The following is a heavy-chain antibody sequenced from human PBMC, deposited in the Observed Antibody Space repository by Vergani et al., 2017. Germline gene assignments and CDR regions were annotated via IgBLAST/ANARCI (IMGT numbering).Heavy chain of an antibody. V-gene: IGHV1-69*04. J-gene: IGHJ4*02. CDR1: GYTFTSYA. CDR2: IIPILGIA. Sequence: QVQLVQSGAEVKKPGASVKVSCKASGYTFTSYAISWVRQAPGQGLEWMGRIIPILGIANYAQKFQGRVTITADKSTSTAYMELSSLRSEDTAVYYCARAPETTVTTIFDYWGQGTLVTVSA. D-gene: IGHD4-17*01. CDR3: ARAPETTVTTIFDY.